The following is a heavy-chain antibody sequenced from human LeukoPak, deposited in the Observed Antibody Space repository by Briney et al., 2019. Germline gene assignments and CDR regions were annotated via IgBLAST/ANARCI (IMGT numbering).Heavy chain of an antibody. CDR1: GFTLGSYW. CDR2: IKDDGSQK. D-gene: IGHD3-10*01. J-gene: IGHJ4*02. CDR3: AYYYGSGRELY. V-gene: IGHV3-7*01. Sequence: GGSLRLSCAASGFTLGSYWMAWVRQAPGKELEWVATIKDDGSQKYYVDSVKGRFTISRDNAKNSLDLQMNSLEAEDTAVYYCAYYYGSGRELYWGQGTLVTVSS.